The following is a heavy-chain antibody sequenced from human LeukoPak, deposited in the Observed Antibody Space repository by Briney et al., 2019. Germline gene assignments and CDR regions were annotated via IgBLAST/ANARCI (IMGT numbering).Heavy chain of an antibody. J-gene: IGHJ4*02. CDR2: ITSSSSAI. D-gene: IGHD3-22*01. Sequence: GSLRLSCAASGFAFSSYSMNWVRQAPGKGLGWVSYITSSSSAIYYADSVKGRFTISRDNAKNSLYLQMNSLRAEDTAVYYCARKSGSSGYPFDYWGQGTVVTVSS. CDR3: ARKSGSSGYPFDY. V-gene: IGHV3-48*01. CDR1: GFAFSSYS.